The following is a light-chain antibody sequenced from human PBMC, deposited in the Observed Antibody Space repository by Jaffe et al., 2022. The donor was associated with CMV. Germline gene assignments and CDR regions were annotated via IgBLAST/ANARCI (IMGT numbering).Light chain of an antibody. V-gene: IGLV3-1*01. J-gene: IGLJ2*01. CDR1: ILGDKY. CDR2: QDA. Sequence: SYELTQPPSLSVSPGQTATITCSGDILGDKYASWYQQKPGQSPVLVIFQDAKRPSGIPDRFSGSNSGHTATLTISGTQAMDESDYYCQAYASNSHVVFGGGTKLTVL. CDR3: QAYASNSHVV.